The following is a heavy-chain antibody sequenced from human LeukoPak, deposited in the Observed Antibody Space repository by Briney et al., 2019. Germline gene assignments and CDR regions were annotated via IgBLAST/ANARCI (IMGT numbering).Heavy chain of an antibody. D-gene: IGHD3-22*01. CDR3: ARWSVGHYYDSSGYTTAFDY. Sequence: SQTLSLTCTVSGGSISSGDYYWSWIRQPPGKGLEWIGYIYYSGSTYYNPSLKSRVTISVDTSKNQFSLKLSSVTAADTAVYYCARWSVGHYYDSSGYTTAFDYWGQGTLVTVSS. J-gene: IGHJ4*02. V-gene: IGHV4-30-4*01. CDR1: GGSISSGDYY. CDR2: IYYSGST.